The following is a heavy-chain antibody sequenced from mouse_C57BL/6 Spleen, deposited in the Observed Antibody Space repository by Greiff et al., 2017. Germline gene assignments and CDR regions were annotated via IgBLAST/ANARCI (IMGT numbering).Heavy chain of an antibody. J-gene: IGHJ2*01. CDR1: GFTFSDYG. Sequence: EVKLVESGGGLVKPGGSLKLSCAASGFTFSDYGMHWVRQAPEKGLEWVAYISSGSSTIYYADTVKGRFTISRDNAKNTLFLQMTSLRSEDTAMYYCASCYGGDWGQGTTLTVSS. V-gene: IGHV5-17*01. D-gene: IGHD1-1*02. CDR3: ASCYGGD. CDR2: ISSGSSTI.